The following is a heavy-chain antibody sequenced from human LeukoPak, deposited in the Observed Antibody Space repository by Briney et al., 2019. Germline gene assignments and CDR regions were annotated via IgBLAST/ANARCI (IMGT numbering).Heavy chain of an antibody. J-gene: IGHJ4*02. CDR1: GFTFSSYE. V-gene: IGHV3-48*03. CDR2: ISSSGSTI. CDR3: ARPRGSGYYYAFGY. Sequence: GGSLRLSCAASGFTFSSYEMNWVRQAPGKGLEWVSYISSSGSTIYYADSVKGRFTISRDNAKNSLYLQMNSLRAEDTAVYYCARPRGSGYYYAFGYWGQGTLVTVSS. D-gene: IGHD3-22*01.